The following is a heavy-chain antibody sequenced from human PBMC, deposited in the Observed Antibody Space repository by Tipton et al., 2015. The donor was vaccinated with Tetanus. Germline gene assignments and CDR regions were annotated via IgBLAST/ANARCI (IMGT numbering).Heavy chain of an antibody. CDR1: GGSLRGGDHN. V-gene: IGHV4-61*08. Sequence: TLSLTCSVSGGSLRGGDHNWSWIRQAPGKGLEWLAYISSSGSTNSNYFHKSRITMSRDTSKNQFSLKLASVTAADSAVYFCARANYDFSMKGPFDSWGQGILVVVSA. CDR2: ISSSGST. J-gene: IGHJ4*02. D-gene: IGHD3-3*01. CDR3: ARANYDFSMKGPFDS.